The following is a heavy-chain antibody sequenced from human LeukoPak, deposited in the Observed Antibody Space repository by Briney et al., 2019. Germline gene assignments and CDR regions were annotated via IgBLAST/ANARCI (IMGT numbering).Heavy chain of an antibody. CDR2: IYYSGST. Sequence: SETLSLTCTVSGGSISSYYWSWFRQPPGKGLEGIGYIYYSGSTNYNPSPKSRVTISVDTSKNQFSLKLSSVTAADTAVYYCASLSSGSYNWFDPWGQGTLVTVSS. J-gene: IGHJ5*02. D-gene: IGHD1-26*01. V-gene: IGHV4-59*13. CDR3: ASLSSGSYNWFDP. CDR1: GGSISSYY.